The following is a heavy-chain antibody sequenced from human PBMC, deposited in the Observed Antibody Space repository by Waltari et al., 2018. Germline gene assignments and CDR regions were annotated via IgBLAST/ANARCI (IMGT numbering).Heavy chain of an antibody. CDR3: AKAGLGNWYFDL. CDR1: GYAFTGYY. D-gene: IGHD7-27*01. J-gene: IGHJ2*01. V-gene: IGHV1-2*02. CDR2: VNPYSGDT. Sequence: QVQLVQSGTEVKKPGASVTVPCQASGYAFTGYYLHWVRQAPGQGLEWIGWVNPYSGDTHFAQSFRGRITMGRDTSIDTAYMEIYSLTSDDSAVYYCAKAGLGNWYFDLWGRGTLVTVSS.